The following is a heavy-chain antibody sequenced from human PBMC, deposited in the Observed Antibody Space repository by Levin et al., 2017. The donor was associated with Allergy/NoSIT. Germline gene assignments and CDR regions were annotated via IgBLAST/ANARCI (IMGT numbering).Heavy chain of an antibody. CDR1: GFTFSSYR. V-gene: IGHV3-21*01. Sequence: SCAASGFTFSSYRMNWVRQAPGKGLEWVSSISSSSSYIYYADSVKGRFTISRDNAKNSLYLQMNSLRAEDTAVYYCASWCSGGSCYSSLFDYWGQGTLVTVSS. CDR3: ASWCSGGSCYSSLFDY. J-gene: IGHJ4*02. CDR2: ISSSSSYI. D-gene: IGHD2-15*01.